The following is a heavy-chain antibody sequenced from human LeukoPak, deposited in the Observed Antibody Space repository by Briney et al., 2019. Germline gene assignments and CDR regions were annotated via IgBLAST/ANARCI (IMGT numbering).Heavy chain of an antibody. CDR3: ARVGRIAAARPFDY. V-gene: IGHV4-59*12. J-gene: IGHJ4*02. D-gene: IGHD6-13*01. Sequence: SETLSLTCTVSGGSISPYYWSWIRQPPGKGLEWIGFIYYSGSSNYNPSLKSRVTISVDTSKNQFSLKLSSVTAADTAVYYCARVGRIAAARPFDYWGQGTLVTVSS. CDR2: IYYSGSS. CDR1: GGSISPYY.